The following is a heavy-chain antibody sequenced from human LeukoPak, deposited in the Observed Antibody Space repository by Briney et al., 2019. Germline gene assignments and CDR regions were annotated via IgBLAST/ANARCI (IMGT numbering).Heavy chain of an antibody. J-gene: IGHJ5*02. D-gene: IGHD2-21*01. Sequence: PSETLSLTCNVFGVSISNYSWSWLRQPAGKGLEWIGRFYASGTTYYNPSLRSRVTLSMDTSENHFSLKLTSVTAADTAVYYCARTHCGGGSCDTFDPWGQGTLVTVSS. CDR3: ARTHCGGGSCDTFDP. CDR1: GVSISNYS. V-gene: IGHV4-4*07. CDR2: FYASGTT.